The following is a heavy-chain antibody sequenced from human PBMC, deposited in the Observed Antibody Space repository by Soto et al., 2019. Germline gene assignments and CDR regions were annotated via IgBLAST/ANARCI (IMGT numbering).Heavy chain of an antibody. D-gene: IGHD3-10*01. J-gene: IGHJ6*02. CDR2: IWYDGSNK. CDR1: GFTFSSYG. Sequence: GGSLRLSCAASGFTFSSYGMHWVRQAPGKGLEWVAVIWYDGSNKYYADSVKGRFTISRDNSKNTLYLQMNSLRAEDTAVYYCARLFRGLRGMDVWGQGTTATVSS. V-gene: IGHV3-33*01. CDR3: ARLFRGLRGMDV.